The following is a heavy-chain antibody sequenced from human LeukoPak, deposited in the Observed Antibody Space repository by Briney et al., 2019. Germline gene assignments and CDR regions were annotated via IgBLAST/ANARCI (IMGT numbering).Heavy chain of an antibody. V-gene: IGHV3-21*01. CDR2: ISSSSSSYI. J-gene: IGHJ4*02. CDR3: AKGGTLFYSGSHLDY. Sequence: GGSLRLSCAASGFTLSSYSMNWVRQAGGKGREWVSSISSSSSSYIYYADSVKGRFTISRDNAKNSLYLQMDSLRSEDTAVYYCAKGGTLFYSGSHLDYWGQGTLVTVSS. CDR1: GFTLSSYS. D-gene: IGHD1-1*01.